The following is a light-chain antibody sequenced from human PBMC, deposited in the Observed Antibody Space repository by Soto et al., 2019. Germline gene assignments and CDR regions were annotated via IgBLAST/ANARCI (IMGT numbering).Light chain of an antibody. J-gene: IGKJ2*01. Sequence: EIVLTQSPGTLSLSPGERATLSCRASQSISRYWFGWYHQRPGQAPRLLIFDASTSATGIPDRFSGSGSGTDFTLTIVRLEPEDFAVYYYQYHGSSPPFTFGQGTKLEIK. CDR1: QSISRYW. CDR2: DAS. V-gene: IGKV3-20*01. CDR3: QYHGSSPPFT.